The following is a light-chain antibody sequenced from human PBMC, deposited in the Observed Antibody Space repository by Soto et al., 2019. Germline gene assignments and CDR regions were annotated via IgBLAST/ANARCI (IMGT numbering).Light chain of an antibody. J-gene: IGLJ2*01. CDR2: EVS. CDR1: SSDVGGYNY. CDR3: SSYTSGSTLVV. V-gene: IGLV2-14*01. Sequence: ALTQPASVSGSPGQSITISCTGTSSDVGGYNYVSWYQQHPGKAPKLMIYEVSNRPSEVSNRFSGSKSGNTASLTISGLQAEDEGNYYCSSYTSGSTLVVFGGGTKLTVL.